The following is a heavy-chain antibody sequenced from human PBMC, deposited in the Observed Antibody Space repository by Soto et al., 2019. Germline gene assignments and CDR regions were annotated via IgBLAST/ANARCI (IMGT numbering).Heavy chain of an antibody. CDR2: IYYSGST. J-gene: IGHJ5*02. Sequence: LSLTCTVSGGSISSGDYYWSWIRQPPGKGLEWIGYIYYSGSTYYNPSLKSRVTISVDTSKNQFSLKLSSVTAADTAVYYCAKAGGPYCSSTSCYKGNWFDPWGQGTLVTVSS. CDR3: AKAGGPYCSSTSCYKGNWFDP. D-gene: IGHD2-2*02. CDR1: GGSISSGDYY. V-gene: IGHV4-30-4*01.